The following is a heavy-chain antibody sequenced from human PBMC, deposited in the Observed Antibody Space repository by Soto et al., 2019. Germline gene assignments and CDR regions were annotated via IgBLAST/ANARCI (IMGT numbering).Heavy chain of an antibody. D-gene: IGHD5-18*01. CDR1: GGSVSSGSYY. J-gene: IGHJ4*02. V-gene: IGHV4-61*01. CDR3: ARSYGTVRRFDY. CDR2: IYYSGST. Sequence: PSETLSLTCTVSGGSVSSGSYYWSWIRQPPGKGLEWIGYIYYSGSTNYNPSLKSRVTISVDTSKNQFSLKLSSVTAADTAVYYCARSYGTVRRFDYWGQGTPVTVSS.